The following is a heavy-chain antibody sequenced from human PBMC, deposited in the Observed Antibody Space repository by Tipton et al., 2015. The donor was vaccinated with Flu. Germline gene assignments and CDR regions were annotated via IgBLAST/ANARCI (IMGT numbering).Heavy chain of an antibody. Sequence: PGLVKPSETLSLTCSVSGGSVSRGSYTWTWIRQPPGKGLEWIGDVYYGGTTNYNPSLKSRVAISLDKSKNQFSLKLTSVTPADTAVYYCARSRIAARPGYYFDYWGQGSLVSVSS. CDR1: GGSVSRGSYT. CDR3: ARSRIAARPGYYFDY. D-gene: IGHD6-6*01. CDR2: VYYGGTT. V-gene: IGHV4-61*01. J-gene: IGHJ4*02.